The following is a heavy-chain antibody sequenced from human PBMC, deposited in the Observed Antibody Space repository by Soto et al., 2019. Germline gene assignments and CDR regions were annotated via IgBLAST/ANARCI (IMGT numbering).Heavy chain of an antibody. J-gene: IGHJ4*02. Sequence: KPSETLSLTCTVSGDSVSSHYWSWIRQPAGKGLEWLGRLYNDERTNYNPSLKSRVTMSMDTSKNQFSLKLTSVTAADSAVYFCAREPLAHSYFDFWGQGILVTV. CDR1: GDSVSSHY. V-gene: IGHV4-4*07. CDR2: LYNDERT. CDR3: AREPLAHSYFDF.